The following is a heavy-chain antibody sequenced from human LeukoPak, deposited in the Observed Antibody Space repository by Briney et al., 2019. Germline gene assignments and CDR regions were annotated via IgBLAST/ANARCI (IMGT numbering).Heavy chain of an antibody. D-gene: IGHD4-11*01. CDR3: VRVTTGSDYMDV. J-gene: IGHJ6*03. CDR1: GFTFSSYW. V-gene: IGHV3-7*04. Sequence: QPGGSLRLSCAASGFTFSSYWMSWVRQAPGKGLEWVANIKQEGTEKYYVGSVKGRFTISRDNAKKSLYLQMNSLRGEDTAVYYCVRVTTGSDYMDVWGNGTTVTVSS. CDR2: IKQEGTEK.